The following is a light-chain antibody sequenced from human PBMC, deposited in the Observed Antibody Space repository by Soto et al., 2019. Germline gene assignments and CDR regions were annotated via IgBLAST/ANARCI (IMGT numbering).Light chain of an antibody. CDR1: QSISSW. CDR2: AAS. J-gene: IGKJ1*01. V-gene: IGKV1-39*01. Sequence: IQMTQSPSTVSASVVDRVTITCRASQSISSWLAWYQQKPGKAPRLLMYAASSLQSGVPSRFSGSGSGTDFARTVSSLHPEDFETYYSQQNYSTPQTLGQATKVDIK. CDR3: QQNYSTPQT.